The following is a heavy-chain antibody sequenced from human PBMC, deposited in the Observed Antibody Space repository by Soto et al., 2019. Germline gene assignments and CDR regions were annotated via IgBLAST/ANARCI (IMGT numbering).Heavy chain of an antibody. CDR2: IYYSGST. CDR3: ASKFGELLADDFDI. J-gene: IGHJ3*02. V-gene: IGHV4-59*02. Sequence: SGTLSLTCTVCGGAVSGCYWRWIRQPPGKGLEWIGYIYYSGSTNYNPSLKSRVTISLDKSKNQFSLKLSSVTAADTAVYYCASKFGELLADDFDIWGQGTMVT. CDR1: GGAVSGCY. D-gene: IGHD3-10*01.